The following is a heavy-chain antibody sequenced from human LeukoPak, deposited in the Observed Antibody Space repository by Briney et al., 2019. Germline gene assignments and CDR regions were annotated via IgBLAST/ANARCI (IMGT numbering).Heavy chain of an antibody. CDR1: GYTFTNFW. CDR2: IYPGDSDT. J-gene: IGHJ4*02. D-gene: IGHD6-19*01. CDR3: ARPSSGAHFDF. V-gene: IGHV5-51*01. Sequence: GESLKISCKGSGYTFTNFWIGWVRQMPGKGLEWMGIIYPGDSDTRYSPSFQGQVTISADKYISTAYLQWSSLKASDTAMYYCARPSSGAHFDFWGQGTLVTVSS.